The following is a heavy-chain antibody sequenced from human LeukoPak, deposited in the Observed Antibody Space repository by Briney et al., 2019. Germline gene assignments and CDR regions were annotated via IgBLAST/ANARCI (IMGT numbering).Heavy chain of an antibody. V-gene: IGHV3-30-3*01. D-gene: IGHD3-16*01. CDR2: ISYDGSNK. CDR3: ARRGEDPEIDAFDI. Sequence: PGGSLRLSCAASGFTFSSYAMHWVRQAPGKGLEWVAVISYDGSNKYYADSVKGRFTISRDNSKNTLYLQMNSLRAEDTAVYYCARRGEDPEIDAFDIWGQGTMVTVSS. CDR1: GFTFSSYA. J-gene: IGHJ3*02.